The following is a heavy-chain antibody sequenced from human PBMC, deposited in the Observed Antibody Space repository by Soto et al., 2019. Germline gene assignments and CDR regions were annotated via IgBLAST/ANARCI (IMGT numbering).Heavy chain of an antibody. D-gene: IGHD2-2*01. J-gene: IGHJ6*03. CDR3: AKQTKYGNRKYYYYYYMDV. CDR2: ISGSGGST. V-gene: IGHV3-23*01. Sequence: GGSLRLSCAASGFTFSSYAMSWVRQAPGKGLEWVSAISGSGGSTYYADSVKGRFTISRDNSKNTLYLQMNSLRAEDTAVSYCAKQTKYGNRKYYYYYYMDVWGKGTTVTVSS. CDR1: GFTFSSYA.